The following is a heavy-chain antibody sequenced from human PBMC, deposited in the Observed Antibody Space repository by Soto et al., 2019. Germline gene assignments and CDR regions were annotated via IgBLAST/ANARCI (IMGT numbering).Heavy chain of an antibody. V-gene: IGHV4-39*01. D-gene: IGHD2-15*01. CDR2: IYYSGNT. Sequence: PSETLSLTCTVSGDSISSSNYYWGWIRQPPGKGLEWIGTIYYSGNTYYNPSLKSRVTLSVDTSKNQFSLKLSSVTAADTAVYYCARLGYCSGGSCYPGDNWFDPWGQGTLVTVSS. CDR1: GDSISSSNYY. CDR3: ARLGYCSGGSCYPGDNWFDP. J-gene: IGHJ5*02.